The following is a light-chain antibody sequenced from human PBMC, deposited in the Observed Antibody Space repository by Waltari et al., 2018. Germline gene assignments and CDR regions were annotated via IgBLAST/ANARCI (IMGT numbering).Light chain of an antibody. Sequence: EIVLTQSPGTLSLSPGERATLSCRASQSVTGRYLAWYQQKPGQAPRLLIYGASSSATGIPDRFSGSESGTDFTLTISRLEPEDFAVYFCQQYGSTPLTFGGGTKVEIK. CDR3: QQYGSTPLT. V-gene: IGKV3-20*01. CDR2: GAS. J-gene: IGKJ4*01. CDR1: QSVTGRY.